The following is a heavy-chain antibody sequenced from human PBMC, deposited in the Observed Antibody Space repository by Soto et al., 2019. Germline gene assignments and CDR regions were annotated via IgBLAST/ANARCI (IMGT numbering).Heavy chain of an antibody. D-gene: IGHD2-2*02. J-gene: IGHJ6*02. CDR3: ARDRLDCSSTSCYRGYYYGMDV. CDR2: IIPIFGTA. CDR1: GGTFSSYA. V-gene: IGHV1-69*13. Sequence: GASVKVSCKVSGGTFSSYAISWVRQAPGQGLEWMGGIIPIFGTANYAQKFQGRVTITADESTSTAYMELSSLRSEDTAVYYCARDRLDCSSTSCYRGYYYGMDVWGQGTTVTAP.